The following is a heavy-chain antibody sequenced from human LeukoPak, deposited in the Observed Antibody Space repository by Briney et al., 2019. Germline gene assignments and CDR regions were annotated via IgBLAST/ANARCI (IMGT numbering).Heavy chain of an antibody. Sequence: GESLKISCKGSGYSFTSYWIGWVRQMPGKGLEWMGIIYPGDSDTRYSPSFQGQVTISADKSISTAYLQWSSLKASDTAMYYCATLCPDDYVWGSYIPPPFYWGQGTLVTVSS. CDR1: GYSFTSYW. J-gene: IGHJ4*02. CDR3: ATLCPDDYVWGSYIPPPFY. D-gene: IGHD3-16*01. CDR2: IYPGDSDT. V-gene: IGHV5-51*01.